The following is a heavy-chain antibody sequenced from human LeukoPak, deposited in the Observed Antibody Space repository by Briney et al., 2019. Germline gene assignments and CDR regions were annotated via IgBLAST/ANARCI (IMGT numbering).Heavy chain of an antibody. CDR3: AGKRDGSVVSFDP. CDR1: GGSISSYY. D-gene: IGHD5-24*01. CDR2: IYYSGST. J-gene: IGHJ5*02. Sequence: SETLSLTCTVSGGSISSYYWSWIRQPPGKGLEWIGYIYYSGSTNYNPSLKSRVTISVDTSKNQFSLELSSVTAADTAVYYCAGKRDGSVVSFDPWGQGTLVTVSS. V-gene: IGHV4-59*01.